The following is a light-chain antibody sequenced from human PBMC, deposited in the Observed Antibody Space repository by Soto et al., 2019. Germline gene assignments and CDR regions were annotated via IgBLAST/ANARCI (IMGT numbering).Light chain of an antibody. CDR2: DVS. Sequence: QSALTQPASVSGSPGQSITISCTGASSDVGDYDFVSWYQQHPGKAPKLIIYDVSNRPSGVSNRFSASKSGNTASLTISGLQDEDEADYYCSSSTTSDNVVFGGGTQLTV. V-gene: IGLV2-14*01. J-gene: IGLJ2*01. CDR1: SSDVGDYDF. CDR3: SSSTTSDNVV.